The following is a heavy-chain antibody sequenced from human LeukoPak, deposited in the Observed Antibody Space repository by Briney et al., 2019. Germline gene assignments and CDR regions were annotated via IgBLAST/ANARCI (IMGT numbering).Heavy chain of an antibody. D-gene: IGHD3-3*01. V-gene: IGHV1-2*04. CDR1: GYTFTGYY. Sequence: ASVKVSCKASGYTFTGYYMHWVRQAPGQGLEWMGWINPNSGGTNYAQKFQGWVTMTRDTSISTAYMELSRLRSDDTAVYYCAREGITILRAFDIWGQGTMVTVSS. CDR2: INPNSGGT. J-gene: IGHJ3*02. CDR3: AREGITILRAFDI.